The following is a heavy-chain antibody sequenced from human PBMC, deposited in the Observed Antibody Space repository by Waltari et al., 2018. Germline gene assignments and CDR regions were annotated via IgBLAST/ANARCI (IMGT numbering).Heavy chain of an antibody. Sequence: QVQLQESGPGLVKPSETLSLTCTVSGGSISSYYWSWIRQPPGKGLEWIGYIYYSGSTNYNPSLKSRVTISVDTSKNQFSLKLSSVTAADTAVYYCARGAPPYSSGWYPNFDYWGQGTLVTVSS. CDR2: IYYSGST. CDR3: ARGAPPYSSGWYPNFDY. V-gene: IGHV4-59*01. J-gene: IGHJ4*02. D-gene: IGHD6-19*01. CDR1: GGSISSYY.